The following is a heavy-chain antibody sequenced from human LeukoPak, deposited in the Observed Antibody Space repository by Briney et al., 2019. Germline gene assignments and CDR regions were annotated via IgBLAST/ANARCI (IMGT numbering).Heavy chain of an antibody. CDR3: ARGDSSGSQSY. D-gene: IGHD3-22*01. J-gene: IGHJ4*02. CDR2: IYYSGST. CDR1: GGSISSYY. Sequence: SETLSLTCTVSGGSISSYYWSWIRQPPGKGLEWIGYIYYSGSTNYNPSLKSRVTISVGTSKNQFSLKLSSVTAADTAVYYCARGDSSGSQSYWGQGTLVTVSS. V-gene: IGHV4-59*01.